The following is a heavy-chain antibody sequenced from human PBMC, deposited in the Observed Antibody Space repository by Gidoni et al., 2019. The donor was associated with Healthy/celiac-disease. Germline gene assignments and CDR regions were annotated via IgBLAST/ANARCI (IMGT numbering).Heavy chain of an antibody. CDR3: AATWTGGYWYFDL. CDR1: GFAFSSYW. V-gene: IGHV3-7*01. CDR2: IKQDGSEK. J-gene: IGHJ2*01. D-gene: IGHD5-12*01. Sequence: EVQLVASGGGLVQPGGSRRLFGSASGFAFSSYWMTWVRQDPGKGLEWVANIKQDGSEKYYVDSVKGRFTISRDNAKNSRYLQMNSLRAEDTAVYYCAATWTGGYWYFDLWGRGTLVTVSS.